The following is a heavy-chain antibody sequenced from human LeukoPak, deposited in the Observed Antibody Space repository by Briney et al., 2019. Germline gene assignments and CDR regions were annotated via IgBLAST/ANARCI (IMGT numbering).Heavy chain of an antibody. CDR3: ARLVGYYGSGTYRAFDC. V-gene: IGHV4-4*07. CDR2: IYTSGST. J-gene: IGHJ4*02. D-gene: IGHD3-10*01. Sequence: SSETLSLTCTVSGGSISSYYWSWIRQPAGKGLEWIGRIYTSGSTNYNPSLKSRVTMSVDTSKNQFSLKLSSVTAADTAVYYCARLVGYYGSGTYRAFDCWGQGTLVTVSS. CDR1: GGSISSYY.